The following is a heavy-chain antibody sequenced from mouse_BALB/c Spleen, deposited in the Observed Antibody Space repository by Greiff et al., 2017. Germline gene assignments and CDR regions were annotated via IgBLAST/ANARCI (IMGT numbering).Heavy chain of an antibody. J-gene: IGHJ3*01. CDR1: GYTFTSYV. CDR3: ARNYRYDGGWFAY. V-gene: IGHV1-14*01. Sequence: EVQLQQSGPELVKPGASVKMSCKASGYTFTSYVMHWVKQKPGQGLEWIGYINPYNDGTKYNEKFKGKATLTSDKSSSTAYMELSSLTSEDSAVYYCARNYRYDGGWFAYWGQGTLVTVSA. CDR2: INPYNDGT. D-gene: IGHD2-14*01.